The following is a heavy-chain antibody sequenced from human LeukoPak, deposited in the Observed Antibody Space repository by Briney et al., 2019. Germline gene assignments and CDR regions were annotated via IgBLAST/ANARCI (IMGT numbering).Heavy chain of an antibody. CDR3: ARDLHHLRYCSSTSCPSAEYFQH. Sequence: SVKVSCKASGGTFSSYAISWVRQAPGQGLEWMGGIIPIFGTANYAQKFQGRVTITADESTSTAYMELSSLRSEDTAVYYCARDLHHLRYCSSTSCPSAEYFQHWGQGTLVTVSS. D-gene: IGHD2-2*01. J-gene: IGHJ1*01. CDR1: GGTFSSYA. V-gene: IGHV1-69*01. CDR2: IIPIFGTA.